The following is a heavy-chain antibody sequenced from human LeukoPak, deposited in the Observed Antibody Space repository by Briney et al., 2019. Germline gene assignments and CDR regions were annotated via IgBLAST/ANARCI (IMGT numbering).Heavy chain of an antibody. J-gene: IGHJ5*02. CDR1: GFTFSSYG. CDR3: AKDPRFDP. Sequence: GGSLRLSCAASGFTFSSYGMHWVRQAPGKGLEWVAVISYDGSNKYYADSVKGRFTISRDNSKNTLYLQMNSLRAEDTAVYYCAKDPRFDPWGQGTLVTVSS. CDR2: ISYDGSNK. V-gene: IGHV3-30*18.